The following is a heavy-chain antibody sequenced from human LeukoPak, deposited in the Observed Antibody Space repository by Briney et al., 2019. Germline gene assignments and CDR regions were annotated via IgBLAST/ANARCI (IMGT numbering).Heavy chain of an antibody. CDR2: ISGSGADT. J-gene: IGHJ4*02. CDR1: GFTFSSYA. V-gene: IGHV3-23*01. Sequence: GGSLRLSCAASGFTFSSYAMGWVRQAPGEGREWVSSISGSGADTYYADSVKGRFTISKDNSKNTLHLQMNSLRAEDTAVYYCARRNSGSYYYFDYWGQGTLVTVSS. CDR3: ARRNSGSYYYFDY. D-gene: IGHD1-26*01.